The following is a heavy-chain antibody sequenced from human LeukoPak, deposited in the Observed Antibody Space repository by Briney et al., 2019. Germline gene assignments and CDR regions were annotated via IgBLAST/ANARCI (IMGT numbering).Heavy chain of an antibody. CDR3: TRMTTGHDY. CDR2: INHSGYT. J-gene: IGHJ4*02. V-gene: IGHV4-34*01. Sequence: PSETLSLTCPVSGVSFDDYYWSWVRQPPGKGLEWIGEINHSGYTNDSPSLKSRVTMSIDTSRKQFSLNLRSVTVADTAVYYCTRMTTGHDYWGQGTLVTVSS. CDR1: GVSFDDYY. D-gene: IGHD4-17*01.